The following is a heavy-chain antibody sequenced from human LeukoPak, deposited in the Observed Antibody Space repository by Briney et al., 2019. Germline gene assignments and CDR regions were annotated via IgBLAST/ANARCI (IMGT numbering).Heavy chain of an antibody. J-gene: IGHJ4*02. CDR3: AKGPSYYNIDY. CDR2: ISSSGSTI. D-gene: IGHD4-11*01. Sequence: GGPLRLSCAASGFTFSSYEMNWVRQAPGKGLEWVSYISSSGSTIYYADSVKGRFTISRDNAKNSLYLQMNSLRAEDTALYYCAKGPSYYNIDYWGQGTLVTVSA. CDR1: GFTFSSYE. V-gene: IGHV3-48*03.